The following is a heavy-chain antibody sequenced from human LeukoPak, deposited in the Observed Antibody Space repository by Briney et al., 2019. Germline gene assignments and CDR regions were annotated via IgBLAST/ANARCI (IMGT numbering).Heavy chain of an antibody. CDR3: AGRALRELRYFDWSVYYFDY. D-gene: IGHD3-9*01. CDR1: GGSISSYY. J-gene: IGHJ4*02. V-gene: IGHV4-59*01. Sequence: SETLSLTCTVSGGSISSYYWSWIRQPPGKGLEWIGYIYYSGSTNYNPSLKSRVTISVDTSKNQFSLKLSSVTAADTAVYYCAGRALRELRYFDWSVYYFDYWGQGTLVTVSS. CDR2: IYYSGST.